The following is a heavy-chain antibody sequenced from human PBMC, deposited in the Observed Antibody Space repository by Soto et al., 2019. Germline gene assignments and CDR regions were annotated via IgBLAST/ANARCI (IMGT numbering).Heavy chain of an antibody. CDR3: ASRDSSSSALDY. V-gene: IGHV4-39*01. CDR2: IYYSGST. J-gene: IGHJ4*02. Sequence: QLQLQESGPGLVKPSETLSLTCTVSGGSISSSSDYWGWIRQHPGKGLEWIGSIYYSGSTYYNPSLKIRVTISVDTSKNQFSLKLSSVTAADTAVYYCASRDSSSSALDYWGQGTLVTVSS. CDR1: GGSISSSSDY. D-gene: IGHD6-6*01.